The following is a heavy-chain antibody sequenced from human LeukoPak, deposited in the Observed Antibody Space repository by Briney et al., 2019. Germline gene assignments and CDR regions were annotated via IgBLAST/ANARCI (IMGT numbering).Heavy chain of an antibody. V-gene: IGHV3-30-3*01. J-gene: IGHJ4*02. CDR2: ISYDGSNK. D-gene: IGHD3-10*01. CDR1: GFTFSSYA. CDR3: ARDVTMVRGVIYY. Sequence: GGSLRLSCAASGFTFSSYAMHWVRQAPGKGLEWVAVISYDGSNKYYADSVKGRFTISRDNSKNTLYLQMNSLRAEDTAVYYCARDVTMVRGVIYYWGRGTLVTVSS.